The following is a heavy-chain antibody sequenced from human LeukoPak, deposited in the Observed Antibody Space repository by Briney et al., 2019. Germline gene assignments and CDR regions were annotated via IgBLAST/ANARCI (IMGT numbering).Heavy chain of an antibody. CDR1: GGSFSGYY. CDR3: AREFRHYYDSSGYYSKDAFDI. D-gene: IGHD3-22*01. CDR2: INHSGST. J-gene: IGHJ3*02. V-gene: IGHV4-34*01. Sequence: SETLSLTCAVYGGSFSGYYWSWIRQPPGKGLEWIGEINHSGSTNYNPSLKSRVTIPVDTSKNQFSLKLSSVTAADTAVYYCAREFRHYYDSSGYYSKDAFDIWGQGTMVTVSS.